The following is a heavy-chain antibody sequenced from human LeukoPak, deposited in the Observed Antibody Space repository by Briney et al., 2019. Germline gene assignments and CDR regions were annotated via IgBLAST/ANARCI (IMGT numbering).Heavy chain of an antibody. V-gene: IGHV3-23*01. Sequence: GGSLRLSCAASGFTFSSYAMSWVRQAPGKGLEWVSGISGSGGSTYYADSVKGRFTISRDNSKNTLYLQMNSLRAEDTAVYYCAKDFFRLQRALGYFGYWGQGTLVTVSS. CDR2: ISGSGGST. CDR1: GFTFSSYA. D-gene: IGHD5-24*01. J-gene: IGHJ4*02. CDR3: AKDFFRLQRALGYFGY.